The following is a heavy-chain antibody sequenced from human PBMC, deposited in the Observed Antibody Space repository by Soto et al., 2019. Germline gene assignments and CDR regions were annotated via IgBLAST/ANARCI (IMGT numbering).Heavy chain of an antibody. CDR1: GDSVTSGNYY. Sequence: SLTCTVSGDSVTSGNYYWSWIRRPPGKGLEWIGEINHSGSTNYNPSLKSRVTISLDTSKNQFSLKLSSVTAADTAVYYCARVRGYCGGGSCFSHYYYYGMDVWGQGTTVTVSS. J-gene: IGHJ6*02. CDR3: ARVRGYCGGGSCFSHYYYYGMDV. D-gene: IGHD2-15*01. V-gene: IGHV4-39*07. CDR2: INHSGST.